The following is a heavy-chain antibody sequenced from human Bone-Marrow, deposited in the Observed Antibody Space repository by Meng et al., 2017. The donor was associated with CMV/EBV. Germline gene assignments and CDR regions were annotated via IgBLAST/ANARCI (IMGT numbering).Heavy chain of an antibody. Sequence: GSLRLSCSVSDDSISSYYWSWIRQPPGKGLEWIGDIYNSGSTNYNPSLQSRVIISVDTSKNQFSLKVRSVTAADTAVYYCARVLSGWLDPWGQGTRVTGSS. CDR1: DDSISSYY. J-gene: IGHJ5*02. V-gene: IGHV4-59*01. CDR2: IYNSGST. CDR3: ARVLSGWLDP.